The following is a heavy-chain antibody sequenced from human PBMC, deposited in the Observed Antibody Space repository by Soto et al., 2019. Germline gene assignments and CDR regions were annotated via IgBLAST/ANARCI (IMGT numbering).Heavy chain of an antibody. J-gene: IGHJ4*02. CDR1: GFSLSTSGVG. CDR3: AHEAYCGGDCSAKVDY. V-gene: IGHV2-5*01. D-gene: IGHD2-21*02. Sequence: SGPTLVNPTQTLTLTCTFSGFSLSTSGVGVGWIRQPPGKALEWLALIYWNDDKRYSPSLKSRLTIPKDTSKNQVVLTMTNMDPVDTATYCCAHEAYCGGDCSAKVDYWLQGSLVTVSS. CDR2: IYWNDDK.